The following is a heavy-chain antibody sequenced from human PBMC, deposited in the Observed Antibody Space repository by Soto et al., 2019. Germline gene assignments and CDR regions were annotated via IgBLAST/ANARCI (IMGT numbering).Heavy chain of an antibody. CDR3: ARDQDYSGYDLMARRGLRAFDI. J-gene: IGHJ3*02. V-gene: IGHV3-21*01. CDR2: ISSSSSYI. D-gene: IGHD5-12*01. Sequence: PGGSLSLSCAASGFTFSSYSMNWVRQAPGKGLEWVSSISSSSSYIYYADSVKGRFTISRDNAKNSLYLQMNSLRAEDTAVYYCARDQDYSGYDLMARRGLRAFDIWGQGTMVTVSS. CDR1: GFTFSSYS.